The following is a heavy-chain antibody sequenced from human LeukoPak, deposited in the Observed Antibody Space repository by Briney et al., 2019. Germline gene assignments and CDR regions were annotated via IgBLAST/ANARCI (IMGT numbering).Heavy chain of an antibody. J-gene: IGHJ3*02. CDR3: ARDPGVRGVDTHIAAAHAFGI. CDR2: IYYSGST. V-gene: IGHV4-59*01. Sequence: SETLSLTCTVSGGSISSYYWSWIRQPPGKGLEWIGYIYYSGSTNYNPSLKSRVTISVDTSKNQFSLKLSSVTAADTAVYYCARDPGVRGVDTHIAAAHAFGIWGQGTMVTVSS. CDR1: GGSISSYY. D-gene: IGHD6-13*01.